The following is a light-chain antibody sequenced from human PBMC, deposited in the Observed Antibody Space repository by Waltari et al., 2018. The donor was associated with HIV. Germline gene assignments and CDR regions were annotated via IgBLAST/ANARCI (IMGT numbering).Light chain of an antibody. CDR1: QSIGTS. V-gene: IGKV1-12*01. CDR3: KQANNFPHS. J-gene: IGKJ2*03. CDR2: EAA. Sequence: DTQMTQSPSSVSASVGDRVTITCRASQSIGTSVAWYQQKPDRTPKLLIFEAARLQTGVPSRFSGSGSGTDFTLTITSLQPEDLATYYCKQANNFPHSFGQGT.